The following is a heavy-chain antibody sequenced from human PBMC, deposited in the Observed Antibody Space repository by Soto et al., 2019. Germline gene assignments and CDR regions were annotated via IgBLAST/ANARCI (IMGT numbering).Heavy chain of an antibody. D-gene: IGHD5-18*01. CDR1: GFTFSSYW. J-gene: IGHJ4*02. Sequence: SGGSLRLSCAASGFTFSSYWMHWVRQAPGKGLVWVSRINSDGSSTNYADSVKGRFTISRDNAKNTLSLQMHSLRAEDTAVYYFPREVDAPMGAPLDYWGQGNLVTVSS. CDR2: INSDGSST. V-gene: IGHV3-74*01. CDR3: PREVDAPMGAPLDY.